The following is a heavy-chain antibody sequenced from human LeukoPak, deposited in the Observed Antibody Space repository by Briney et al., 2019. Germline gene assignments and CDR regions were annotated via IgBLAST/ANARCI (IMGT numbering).Heavy chain of an antibody. V-gene: IGHV3-49*04. CDR3: TRNGRGCSSTGCYAGRFDP. J-gene: IGHJ5*02. Sequence: GGSLRLSCTASGFNFGAYAMSWVRQAPGKGLEWVGFVTSQAFGGSIEYAASVRGRYTISRDDSKSTAYLQMNSLKTEDTAVYFCTRNGRGCSSTGCYAGRFDPWGQGTQVTVSS. CDR2: VTSQAFGGSI. D-gene: IGHD2-2*01. CDR1: GFNFGAYA.